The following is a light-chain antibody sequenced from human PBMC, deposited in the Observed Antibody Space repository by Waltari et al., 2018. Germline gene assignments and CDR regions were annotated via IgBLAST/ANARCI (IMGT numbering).Light chain of an antibody. CDR1: SSDVGTYDY. J-gene: IGLJ1*01. CDR3: SSYTTSSTVYV. CDR2: DVT. V-gene: IGLV2-14*03. Sequence: QSALTQPASVSGSPGQSITISCTGTSSDVGTYDYVSWYQQHPGKAPKLMSYDVTKRPSGIPNRFSGSKSGNTASLTISWLQAEDEADYYCSSYTTSSTVYVFGTGTKVTVL.